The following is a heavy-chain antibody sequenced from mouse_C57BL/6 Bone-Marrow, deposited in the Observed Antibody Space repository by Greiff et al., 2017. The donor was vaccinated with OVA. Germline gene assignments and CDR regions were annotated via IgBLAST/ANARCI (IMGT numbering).Heavy chain of an antibody. D-gene: IGHD2-3*01. CDR1: GYTFTSYW. J-gene: IGHJ4*01. CDR2: IDPSDSYT. CDR3: ARYDGFSYALWY. Sequence: QVQLQQSGAELVRPGTSVKLSCKASGYTFTSYWMHWVKQRPGQGLEWIGVIDPSDSYTNYNQKFKGKATLTVDTSSSTAYMQLSSLTSADSAGYFCARYDGFSYALWYWGQGASVTVSP. V-gene: IGHV1-59*01.